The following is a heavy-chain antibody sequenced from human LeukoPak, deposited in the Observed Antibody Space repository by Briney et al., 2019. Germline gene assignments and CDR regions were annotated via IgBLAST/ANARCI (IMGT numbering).Heavy chain of an antibody. J-gene: IGHJ3*02. CDR1: GGTFSSYA. D-gene: IGHD3-10*01. CDR3: ARDLYTTMVSWGAFDI. CDR2: IIPIFGTA. V-gene: IGHV1-69*05. Sequence: SVKVSCKASGGTFSSYAISWVRQAPGQGLEWMGRIIPIFGTANYAQKFQGRVTITTDESTSTAYMELSSLRSEDTAVYYCARDLYTTMVSWGAFDIWGQGTMVTVSS.